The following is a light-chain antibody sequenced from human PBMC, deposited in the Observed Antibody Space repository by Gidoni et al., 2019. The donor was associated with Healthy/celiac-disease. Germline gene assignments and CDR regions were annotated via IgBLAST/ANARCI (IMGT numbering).Light chain of an antibody. CDR2: QDS. V-gene: IGLV3-1*01. J-gene: IGLJ2*01. Sequence: SLELTQPPSVLVSPGQTASITCSGDKLVDKYACWYHQKPGQSPVLVIYQDSKRPSGIPERFSGSNSGNTATLTISGTQAMDEADYYCQAWDSSTVVFGGGTKLTVL. CDR1: KLVDKY. CDR3: QAWDSSTVV.